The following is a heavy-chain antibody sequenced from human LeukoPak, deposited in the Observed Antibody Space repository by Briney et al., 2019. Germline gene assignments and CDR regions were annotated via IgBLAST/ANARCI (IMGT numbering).Heavy chain of an antibody. CDR3: ARFGSGRYFDY. CDR2: INHSGST. D-gene: IGHD3-10*01. Sequence: SETLSLTCAVYGGSFSAYYWSWIRQPPGKGLEWIGEINHSGSTNYNPSLKSRVTISVDTSKNQFSLKLSSVTAADTAVYYCARFGSGRYFDYWGQGTLVTVSS. V-gene: IGHV4-34*01. CDR1: GGSFSAYY. J-gene: IGHJ4*02.